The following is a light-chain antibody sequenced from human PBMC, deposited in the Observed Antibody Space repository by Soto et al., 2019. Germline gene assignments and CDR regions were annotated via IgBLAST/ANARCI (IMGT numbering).Light chain of an antibody. CDR2: EVR. V-gene: IGLV2-14*01. CDR3: NSYTSSTTWV. Sequence: QSVLTQPASVSGSPGQSITISCTGTSSDVGAYNFVSWYQQFPGKAPKLILYEVRNRPSGVSSRFSGSKSGNTASLTISGLQAEDEAEYYCNSYTSSTTWVFGGGTKLTVL. J-gene: IGLJ3*02. CDR1: SSDVGAYNF.